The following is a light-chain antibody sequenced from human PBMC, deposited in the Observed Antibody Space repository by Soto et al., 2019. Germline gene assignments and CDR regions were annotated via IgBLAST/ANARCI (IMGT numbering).Light chain of an antibody. CDR3: CSYAGSYTWV. V-gene: IGLV2-11*01. CDR1: SSDVGHYNF. J-gene: IGLJ3*02. CDR2: DVT. Sequence: QSALTQPHSVSGFPGQSVTISCSGTSSDVGHYNFVSWYQHHPGKAPKLLIYDVTTRPSGVPDRFSGSKSGNTASLTISGLQAEDEADFYCCSYAGSYTWVFGGGTTLTVL.